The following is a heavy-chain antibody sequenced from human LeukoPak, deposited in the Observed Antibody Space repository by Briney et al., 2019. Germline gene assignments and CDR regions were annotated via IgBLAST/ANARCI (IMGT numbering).Heavy chain of an antibody. V-gene: IGHV3-23*01. J-gene: IGHJ4*02. D-gene: IGHD2-21*01. Sequence: QPGGSLSLSCAATGFTFNNHVMSWVRQSPGKGLEWVSAISGSGGGAYYANSVKGRFTISRDNSKNTLYLQMNSLRAEDTAVYYCAKDSIDVIAVYYFDYWGQGTLVTVSS. CDR1: GFTFNNHV. CDR3: AKDSIDVIAVYYFDY. CDR2: ISGSGGGA.